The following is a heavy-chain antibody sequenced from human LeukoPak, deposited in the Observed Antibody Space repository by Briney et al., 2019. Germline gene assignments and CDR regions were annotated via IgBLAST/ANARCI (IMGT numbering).Heavy chain of an antibody. CDR2: LYPGVST. CDR1: GGPIYSYY. Sequence: SETLSLTCTVSGGPIYSYYWSWIRQTAGKCLEWIGRLYPGVSTDYNPSLKSRVTISVDTSKKQFALKLSAVTAADTAVYYCARMNFYDSTGYSPGHYMDVWGKGTTVTVSS. CDR3: ARMNFYDSTGYSPGHYMDV. D-gene: IGHD3-22*01. J-gene: IGHJ6*03. V-gene: IGHV4-4*07.